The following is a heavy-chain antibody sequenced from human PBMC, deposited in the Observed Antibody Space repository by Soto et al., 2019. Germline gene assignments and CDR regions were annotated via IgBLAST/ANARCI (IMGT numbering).Heavy chain of an antibody. CDR3: ARGDSTDCSNGVCSFFYNHDMDV. CDR2: MNPNSGNT. CDR1: GYTFTSYD. J-gene: IGHJ6*02. V-gene: IGHV1-8*01. D-gene: IGHD2-8*01. Sequence: ASVNVSCKASGYTFTSYDINWVRQATGQGLEWMGWMNPNSGNTGYAQKFQGWVTMTTDTSISTASMELTRLTSDDTAIYYCARGDSTDCSNGVCSFFYNHDMDVWGQGTTVTVSS.